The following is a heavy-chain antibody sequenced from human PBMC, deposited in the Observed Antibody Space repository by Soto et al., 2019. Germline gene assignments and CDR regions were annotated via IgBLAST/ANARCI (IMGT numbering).Heavy chain of an antibody. CDR2: IIPIFGTA. CDR3: ASSVVVPAAMGYYYYGMDV. D-gene: IGHD2-2*01. J-gene: IGHJ6*02. V-gene: IGHV1-69*13. CDR1: GGTFSSYA. Sequence: SVKVSCKASGGTFSSYAISWVRQAPGQGLEWMGGIIPIFGTANYAQKFQGRVTITADESTSTAYMELSSLRSEDTAVYYCASSVVVPAAMGYYYYGMDVWSQGTTVTVSS.